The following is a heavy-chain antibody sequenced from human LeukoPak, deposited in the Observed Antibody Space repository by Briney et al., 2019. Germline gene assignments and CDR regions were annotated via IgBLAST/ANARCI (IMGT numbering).Heavy chain of an antibody. Sequence: GGSLRLSCAAPGFAFSSYWMSWVRQAPGKGLEWVANINQDGSEKYYVDSVKGRFTIFRDNAKNSLYLQMNSLKDEDTSVYYCASSRNWGQGTLVTVSS. CDR1: GFAFSSYW. CDR3: ASSRN. J-gene: IGHJ4*02. CDR2: INQDGSEK. V-gene: IGHV3-7*02.